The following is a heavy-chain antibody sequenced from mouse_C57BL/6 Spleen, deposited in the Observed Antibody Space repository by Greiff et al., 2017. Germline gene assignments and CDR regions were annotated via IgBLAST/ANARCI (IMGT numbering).Heavy chain of an antibody. Sequence: EVQLVESGEGLVKPGGSLKLSCAASGFTFSSYAMSWVRQTPEKRLEWVAYISSGGDYIYYADTVKGRFTISRDNARNTLYLQMSSLKSEDTAMYYCTRENNYEAWFAYWGQGTLVTVSA. D-gene: IGHD5-2*01. J-gene: IGHJ3*01. V-gene: IGHV5-9-1*02. CDR2: ISSGGDYI. CDR3: TRENNYEAWFAY. CDR1: GFTFSSYA.